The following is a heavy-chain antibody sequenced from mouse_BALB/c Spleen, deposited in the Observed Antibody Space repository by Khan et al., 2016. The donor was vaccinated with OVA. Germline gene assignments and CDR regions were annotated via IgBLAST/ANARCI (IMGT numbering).Heavy chain of an antibody. D-gene: IGHD2-10*01. Sequence: QIQLVQSGPELKKPGETVKISCKASGYTFTNYGMNWVKQAPGKGLKWMGWINTYTGEPTYDDDFKGRFAFSLETSASTAYLQINNLKNEDTATDFCARPPYFSYVIDFWGQGTSITVSS. CDR1: GYTFTNYG. CDR2: INTYTGEP. J-gene: IGHJ4*01. CDR3: ARPPYFSYVIDF. V-gene: IGHV9-3-1*01.